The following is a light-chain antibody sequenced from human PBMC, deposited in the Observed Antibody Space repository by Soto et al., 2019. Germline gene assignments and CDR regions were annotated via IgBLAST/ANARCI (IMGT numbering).Light chain of an antibody. CDR2: DGS. CDR3: QQYGSSPLWT. Sequence: EIVLTQSPGTLSLSPGERATLSCRAIQSVSSSYLAWYQQKPGQAPRLLIYDGSNRATGIPARFSSSGSGTDHTLTISSLEPEDFAVYYCQQYGSSPLWTFGQGTKVDIK. CDR1: QSVSSSY. V-gene: IGKV3-20*01. J-gene: IGKJ1*01.